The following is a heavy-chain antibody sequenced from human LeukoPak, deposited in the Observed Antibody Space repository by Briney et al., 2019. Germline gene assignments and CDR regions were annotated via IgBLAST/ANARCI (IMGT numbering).Heavy chain of an antibody. V-gene: IGHV3-64*01. CDR2: ISSNGGST. CDR1: GFTFSSYA. CDR3: ARGSDNYYYYQYMDV. D-gene: IGHD3-9*01. J-gene: IGHJ6*03. Sequence: GGSLRLSCAASGFTFSSYAMHWVRQAPGKGLEYVSAISSNGGSTYYANSVKGRFTISRDNAKNSLYLQLNSLRAEDTAVYYCARGSDNYYYYQYMDVWGKGTTVTVSS.